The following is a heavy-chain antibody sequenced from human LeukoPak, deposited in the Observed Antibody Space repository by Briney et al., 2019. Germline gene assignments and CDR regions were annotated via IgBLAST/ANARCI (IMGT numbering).Heavy chain of an antibody. J-gene: IGHJ4*02. D-gene: IGHD3-9*01. CDR3: AREGRTLTGYPFDY. V-gene: IGHV3-48*03. Sequence: GSLRLSCAASGFTFSSYEMNWVRQDPGKGLEWVSYISISGSTRYYADSVKSRFTISRDDAKNSLYVQMNSLRVEDTAVYYCAREGRTLTGYPFDYWGQGTLVTVSS. CDR2: ISISGSTR. CDR1: GFTFSSYE.